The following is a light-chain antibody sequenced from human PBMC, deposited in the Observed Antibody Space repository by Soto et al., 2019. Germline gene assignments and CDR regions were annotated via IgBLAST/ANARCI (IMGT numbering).Light chain of an antibody. CDR2: EVA. Sequence: QSVLTQPASVSGSPGQAITISCTGTSSDVGSYDLVPWYQQRPGRAPRLMIFEVAKRPSGISTRFSGSKSGNTASLTISGGQAVDVADYFCCSYTSTNTLVFGGGTKVTVL. J-gene: IGLJ2*01. V-gene: IGLV2-23*02. CDR1: SSDVGSYDL. CDR3: CSYTSTNTLV.